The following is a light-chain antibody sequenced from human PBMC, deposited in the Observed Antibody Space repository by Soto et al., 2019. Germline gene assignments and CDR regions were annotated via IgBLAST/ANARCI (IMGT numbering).Light chain of an antibody. CDR3: SSYAGSNNYV. V-gene: IGLV1-44*01. Sequence: QSVLTQPPSASGTPGQRVTISCSGSSSNIGGNTVNCYQQLPGAALKLLIYNNNQRPSGVPDRFFGSKSGNTAPLTVSGLQAEDEADYYCSSYAGSNNYVFGTGTKVTVL. CDR2: NNN. CDR1: SSNIGGNT. J-gene: IGLJ1*01.